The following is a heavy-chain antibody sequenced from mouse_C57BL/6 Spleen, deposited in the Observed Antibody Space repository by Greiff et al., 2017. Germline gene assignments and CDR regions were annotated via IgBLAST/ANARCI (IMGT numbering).Heavy chain of an antibody. V-gene: IGHV5-12*01. Sequence: EVMLVESGGGLVQPGGSLKLSCAASGFTFSDYYMYWVRQTPEKRLEWVAYISNGGGSTYYPDTVKGRFTISRDNAKNTLYLQMSRLKSEDTAMYYCARRYDYDGYYYAMDYWGQGTSVTVSS. D-gene: IGHD2-4*01. CDR2: ISNGGGST. CDR3: ARRYDYDGYYYAMDY. J-gene: IGHJ4*01. CDR1: GFTFSDYY.